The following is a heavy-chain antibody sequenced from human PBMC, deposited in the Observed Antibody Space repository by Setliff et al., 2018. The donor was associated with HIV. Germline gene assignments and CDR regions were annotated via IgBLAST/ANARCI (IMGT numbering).Heavy chain of an antibody. Sequence: SETLSLTCTVSGGSISSYYWSWIRQPPGKGLEWIGYIYTSGSTNYNPSLKSRVTISVDTSKNQFSLKLSSVTAADTAVYYCARGLSFPMTTVVTQSGYGAFDIWGQGTMVTVSS. D-gene: IGHD4-17*01. CDR2: IYTSGST. CDR1: GGSISSYY. CDR3: ARGLSFPMTTVVTQSGYGAFDI. J-gene: IGHJ3*02. V-gene: IGHV4-4*09.